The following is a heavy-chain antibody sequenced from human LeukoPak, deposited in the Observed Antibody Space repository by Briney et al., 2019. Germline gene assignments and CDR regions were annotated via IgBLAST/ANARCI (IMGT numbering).Heavy chain of an antibody. CDR2: IYTSGST. CDR3: ARDRSYYDSSGYYYVGAFDI. V-gene: IGHV4-61*02. CDR1: GDSISSGSYY. D-gene: IGHD3-22*01. J-gene: IGHJ3*02. Sequence: SQTLSLTCTVSGDSISSGSYYWSWIRQPAGKGLEWIGRIYTSGSTNYNPSLKSRVTISVDNSKNQFSLKLSSVTAADTAVYYCARDRSYYDSSGYYYVGAFDIWGQGTMVSVSS.